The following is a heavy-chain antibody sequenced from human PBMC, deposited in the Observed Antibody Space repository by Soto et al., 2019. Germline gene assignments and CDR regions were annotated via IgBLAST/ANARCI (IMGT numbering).Heavy chain of an antibody. Sequence: SVKVSCKASGGTFSSYAISWVRQAPGQGLEWMGGIIPIFGTANYTQKFQGRVTITADESTSTAYMELSSLRSEDTAVYYCARGGGTILAPLPWGPGTLVTVSS. CDR3: ARGGGTILAPLP. D-gene: IGHD3-3*01. CDR1: GGTFSSYA. CDR2: IIPIFGTA. J-gene: IGHJ5*02. V-gene: IGHV1-69*13.